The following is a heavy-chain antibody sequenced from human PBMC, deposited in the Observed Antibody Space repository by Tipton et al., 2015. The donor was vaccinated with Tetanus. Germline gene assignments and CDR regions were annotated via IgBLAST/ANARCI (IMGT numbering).Heavy chain of an antibody. CDR3: ARVFSKHYYDSSSEEYYFDY. Sequence: LSLTCTVSGGSISSGGYYWSWIRQHPGKGLEWIGYIYYSGSTYYNPSLKSRVTISVDTSKNQFSLKLSSVTAADTAVYYCARVFSKHYYDSSSEEYYFDYWGRGTLVTVSS. D-gene: IGHD3-22*01. V-gene: IGHV4-31*03. CDR2: IYYSGST. J-gene: IGHJ4*02. CDR1: GGSISSGGYY.